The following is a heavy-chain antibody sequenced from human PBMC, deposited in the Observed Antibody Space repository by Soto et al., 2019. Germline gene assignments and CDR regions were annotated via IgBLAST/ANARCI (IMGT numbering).Heavy chain of an antibody. CDR1: GFTYSSYG. CDR3: AKVQYDDILTGHFDY. J-gene: IGHJ4*02. Sequence: GGSLRLSCAASGFTYSSYGMHWVRQAPGKGLEWVAVISYDGSNKYYADSVKGRFTISRDNSKSTLYLQMNSLRAEDTAVYYCAKVQYDDILTGHFDYWGQGTPVTVSS. D-gene: IGHD3-9*01. CDR2: ISYDGSNK. V-gene: IGHV3-30*18.